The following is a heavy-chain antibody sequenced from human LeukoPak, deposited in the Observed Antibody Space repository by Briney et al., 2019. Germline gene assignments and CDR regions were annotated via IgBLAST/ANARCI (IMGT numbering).Heavy chain of an antibody. CDR1: GFRFSDHY. V-gene: IGHV3-72*01. Sequence: PGGSLRLSCAASGFRFSDHYVDWVRQAPGKGLEWVGRSRNKANGFTTQYDAPVKGRFTISRDDSKNSVYLQMSSLRTEDTAVYFCARGDTSGYSTYWGQGTLVTVSS. CDR2: SRNKANGFTT. J-gene: IGHJ4*02. CDR3: ARGDTSGYSTY. D-gene: IGHD3-22*01.